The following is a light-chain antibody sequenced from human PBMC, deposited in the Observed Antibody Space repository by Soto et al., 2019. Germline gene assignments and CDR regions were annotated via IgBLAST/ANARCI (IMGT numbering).Light chain of an antibody. CDR1: SSDVGNYNS. CDR2: EVS. J-gene: IGLJ1*01. CDR3: SSYAGSNTLHV. V-gene: IGLV2-14*01. Sequence: QSALTQPASVSGSPGQSITISCTGTSSDVGNYNSVSWYQQYPGKAPKLMIHEVSNRPSGVSSRFSGSKSGNTASLTISGLKAEDEADYYCSSYAGSNTLHVFGTGTKLTVL.